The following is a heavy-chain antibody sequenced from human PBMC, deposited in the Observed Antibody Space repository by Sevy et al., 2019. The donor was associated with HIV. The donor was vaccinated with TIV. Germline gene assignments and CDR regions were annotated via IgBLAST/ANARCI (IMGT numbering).Heavy chain of an antibody. V-gene: IGHV4-4*02. J-gene: IGHJ4*02. CDR3: ARLNYYGSGGEYYFDY. CDR1: GGSISTSNW. CDR2: VYRSGST. D-gene: IGHD3-10*01. Sequence: SETLSLTCAVSGGSISTSNWRSWVRQPPGKGLEWIGEVYRSGSTNYNPSLKSRVTISVDKSKNQFSLKLSSVTAADTAVYYCARLNYYGSGGEYYFDYWGQGTLVTVSS.